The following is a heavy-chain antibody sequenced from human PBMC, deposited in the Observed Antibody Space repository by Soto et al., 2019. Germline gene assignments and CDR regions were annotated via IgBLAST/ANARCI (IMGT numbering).Heavy chain of an antibody. V-gene: IGHV4-59*01. CDR2: VHSSGSS. CDR1: GGSISGYF. J-gene: IGHJ4*02. Sequence: QVQLQESGPGLVKPSETLTLTCTVSGGSISGYFWSWIRQPPGQGLEWIAYVHSSGSSDYNPSLKSRVTISVDTLKNHFSLKVNSVTAADTAVYYCVRDRRDGYNYVDVWGRGPLVTVSS. D-gene: IGHD5-12*01. CDR3: VRDRRDGYNYVDV.